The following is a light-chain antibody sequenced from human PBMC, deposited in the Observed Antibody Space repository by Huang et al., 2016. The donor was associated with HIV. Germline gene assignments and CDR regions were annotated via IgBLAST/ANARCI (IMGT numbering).Light chain of an antibody. CDR1: QRVTSSY. Sequence: EIVLTQSPGTLSLSPGERATLSCRASQRVTSSYLAWYQQSRGQAPRLLIYGAASRATGIPVRFSGSGSGTDVTLTITRLEPEDFAVYFCHQYGSLPLTFGGGTKVEIK. J-gene: IGKJ4*01. CDR2: GAA. V-gene: IGKV3-20*01. CDR3: HQYGSLPLT.